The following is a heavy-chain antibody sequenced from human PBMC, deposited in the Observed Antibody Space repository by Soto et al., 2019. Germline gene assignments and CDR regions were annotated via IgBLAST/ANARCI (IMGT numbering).Heavy chain of an antibody. CDR3: GRDAQPSSSGYPYLFYY. Sequence: GGSLRLSCVGSGFTFSSNWMTWVRQAPGKGLEWVANIRQDGSEINYVDSVKGRFTISRDNTKNSLYLQMSSLRDEDTAVYYCGRDAQPSSSGYPYLFYYWARGTLV. CDR1: GFTFSSNW. J-gene: IGHJ4*02. D-gene: IGHD3-22*01. CDR2: IRQDGSEI. V-gene: IGHV3-7*01.